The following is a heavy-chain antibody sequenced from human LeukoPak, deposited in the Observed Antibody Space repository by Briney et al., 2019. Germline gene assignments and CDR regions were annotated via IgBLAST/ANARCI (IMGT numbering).Heavy chain of an antibody. J-gene: IGHJ4*02. V-gene: IGHV4-39*02. CDR1: GSSISSSSYY. CDR2: IYYSGIT. Sequence: PSETLSLTCTVSGSSISSSSYYWGWVRQPPGKGLEWIGSIYYSGITYINPSLKSRVTISVDTSKNHFSLRLSSVTAADTAVYYCARRVRDNSGYYYVDYWGQGPLVTVSS. CDR3: ARRVRDNSGYYYVDY. D-gene: IGHD3-22*01.